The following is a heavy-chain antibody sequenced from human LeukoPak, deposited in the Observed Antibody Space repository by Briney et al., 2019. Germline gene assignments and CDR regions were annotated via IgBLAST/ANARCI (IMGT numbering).Heavy chain of an antibody. CDR1: GGSFSGYY. CDR3: ARHYGP. J-gene: IGHJ5*02. V-gene: IGHV4-34*01. CDR2: INHSGST. Sequence: SETLSLTCAVYGGSFSGYYWSWIRQPPGKGLEWIREINHSGSTNYNPSLKSRVTISVDTSKNQFSLKLNSVTAADTAVYYCARHYGPWRQGTLVTVSS. D-gene: IGHD3-16*01.